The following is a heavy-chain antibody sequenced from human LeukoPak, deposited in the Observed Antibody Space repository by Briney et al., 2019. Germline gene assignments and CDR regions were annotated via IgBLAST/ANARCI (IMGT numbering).Heavy chain of an antibody. CDR1: GGSISSYY. D-gene: IGHD3-10*01. CDR2: INHSGST. CDR3: ARVRHRFSYGMDV. V-gene: IGHV4-34*01. Sequence: SETLSLTCTVSGGSISSYYWSWIRQPPGKGLEWIGEINHSGSTNYNPSLKSRVTISVDTSKNQFSLKLSSVTAADTAVYYCARVRHRFSYGMDVWGQGTTVTVSS. J-gene: IGHJ6*02.